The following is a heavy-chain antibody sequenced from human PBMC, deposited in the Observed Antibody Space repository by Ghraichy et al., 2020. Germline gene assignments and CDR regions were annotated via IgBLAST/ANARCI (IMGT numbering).Heavy chain of an antibody. Sequence: SETLSLTCTVSGGSISSSSYYWGWIRQPPGKGLEWIGSIYYSGSTYYNPSLKSRVTISVDTSKNQFSLKLSSVTAADTAVYYCARLERSMVVNGFDYWGQGTLVTVSS. D-gene: IGHD3-22*01. V-gene: IGHV4-39*01. J-gene: IGHJ4*02. CDR3: ARLERSMVVNGFDY. CDR2: IYYSGST. CDR1: GGSISSSSYY.